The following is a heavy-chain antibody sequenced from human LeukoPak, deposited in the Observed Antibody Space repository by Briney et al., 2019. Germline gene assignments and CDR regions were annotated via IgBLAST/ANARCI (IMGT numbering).Heavy chain of an antibody. CDR2: FDPEDGET. CDR1: GYTLTELS. Sequence: ASVEVSCKVSGYTLTELSMHWVRQAPGKGLEWMGGFDPEDGETIYAQKFQGRVTMTEDTSTDTAYMELSSLRSEDTAVYYCATEGSITGTFRLFDYWGQGTLVTVSS. V-gene: IGHV1-24*01. J-gene: IGHJ4*02. CDR3: ATEGSITGTFRLFDY. D-gene: IGHD1-7*01.